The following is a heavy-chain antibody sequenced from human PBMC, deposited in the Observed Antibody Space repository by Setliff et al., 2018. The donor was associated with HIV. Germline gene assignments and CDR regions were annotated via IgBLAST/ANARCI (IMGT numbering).Heavy chain of an antibody. Sequence: PSETLSLTCTVSGGSISSYYWSWIRQPAGKGLEWIGRIYTSGSTNYNPSLKSRVTMSVDASKNQFSLKLSSVTAADTAVYYCARFKYYYDSSGYFYNWFDPWGQGTLVTVSS. D-gene: IGHD3-22*01. CDR1: GGSISSYY. CDR2: IYTSGST. V-gene: IGHV4-4*07. J-gene: IGHJ5*02. CDR3: ARFKYYYDSSGYFYNWFDP.